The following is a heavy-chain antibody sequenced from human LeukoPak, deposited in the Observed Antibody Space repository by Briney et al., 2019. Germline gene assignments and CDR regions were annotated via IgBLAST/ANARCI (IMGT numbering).Heavy chain of an antibody. D-gene: IGHD3-9*01. Sequence: GGSLRLSCAASGFTFSSYWMSWVRQASGKGLEWVANIKQDGSEKYYVDSVKGRLTISRDNARNALYLQMNSLRAEDTAVYYCASQYYDILTGPWGFDSWGQGTLVTVSS. V-gene: IGHV3-7*01. CDR2: IKQDGSEK. J-gene: IGHJ4*02. CDR3: ASQYYDILTGPWGFDS. CDR1: GFTFSSYW.